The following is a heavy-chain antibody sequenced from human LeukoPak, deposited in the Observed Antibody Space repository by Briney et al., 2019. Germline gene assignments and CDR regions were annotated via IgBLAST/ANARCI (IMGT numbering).Heavy chain of an antibody. CDR3: ARRYYYDSSGYYYGY. J-gene: IGHJ4*02. CDR1: GFTFSSYA. D-gene: IGHD3-22*01. V-gene: IGHV3-66*02. CDR2: IYSGGST. Sequence: GGSLRLSCAASGFTFSSYAMSWVRQAPGKGLEWVSVIYSGGSTYYADSVKGRFTISRDNSKNTLYLQMNSLRAEDTAVYYCARRYYYDSSGYYYGYWGQGTLVTVSS.